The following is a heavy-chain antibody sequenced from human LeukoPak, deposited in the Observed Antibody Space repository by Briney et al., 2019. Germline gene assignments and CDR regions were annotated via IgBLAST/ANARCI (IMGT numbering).Heavy chain of an antibody. J-gene: IGHJ1*01. D-gene: IGHD3-22*01. CDR3: ARDYYDSSGYYQH. CDR2: IWYDGSNK. CDR1: GFTFSSYG. Sequence: GGSLRLSCAASGFTFSSYGMHWVRQAPGKGLEWVAVIWYDGSNKYYADSVKGRFTISRDNSKNTLYLQMNSLRAEDTAVYYCARDYYDSSGYYQHWGQGTLVTVSS. V-gene: IGHV3-33*01.